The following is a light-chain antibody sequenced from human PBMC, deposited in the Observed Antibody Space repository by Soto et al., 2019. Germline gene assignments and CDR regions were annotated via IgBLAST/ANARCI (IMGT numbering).Light chain of an antibody. J-gene: IGKJ1*01. V-gene: IGKV3-15*01. CDR3: QQYNNWPPWT. CDR1: QSVSNI. Sequence: ILMTQSPATLSVSPGERATLSCRASQSVSNILAWYQQKPGQAPRLLIYDASTRATGIPARFSGSGSGTEFTLTISGLHSEDFAVYYCQQYNNWPPWTFGQGTKVEIK. CDR2: DAS.